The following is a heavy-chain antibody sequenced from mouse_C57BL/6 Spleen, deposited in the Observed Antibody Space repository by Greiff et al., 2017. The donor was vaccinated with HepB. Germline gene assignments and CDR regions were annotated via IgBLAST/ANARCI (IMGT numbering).Heavy chain of an antibody. D-gene: IGHD3-2*02. CDR1: GYSITSGYY. V-gene: IGHV3-6*01. Sequence: ESGPGLVKPSQSLSLTCSVTGYSITSGYYWNWIRQFPGNKLEWMGYISYDGSNNYNPSLKNRISITRDTSKNQFFLKLNSVTTEDTATYYCAREGNSSGYVGAMDYWGQGTSVTVSS. CDR3: AREGNSSGYVGAMDY. J-gene: IGHJ4*01. CDR2: ISYDGSN.